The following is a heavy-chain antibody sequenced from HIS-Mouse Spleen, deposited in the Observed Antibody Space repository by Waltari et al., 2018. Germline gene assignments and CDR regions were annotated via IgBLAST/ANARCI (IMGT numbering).Heavy chain of an antibody. CDR2: IYSGGST. CDR1: GFTVSSNY. V-gene: IGHV3-66*01. CDR3: ARGIAVAGRGAFDI. J-gene: IGHJ3*02. Sequence: EVQLVESGGGLVQPGGSLRLSCAASGFTVSSNYMSWVRRAPGKGLGWVSVIYSGGSTYYADSVKGRFTISRDNSKNTLYLQMNSLRAEDTAVYYCARGIAVAGRGAFDIWGQGTMVTVSS. D-gene: IGHD6-19*01.